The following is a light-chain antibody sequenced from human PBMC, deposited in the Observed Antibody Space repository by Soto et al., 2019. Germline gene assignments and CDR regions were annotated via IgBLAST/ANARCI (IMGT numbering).Light chain of an antibody. J-gene: IGLJ2*01. Sequence: QLVLTQPPSASGTPGQRVTISCSGSSSNIGSNYVFWYQHLPGTAPKLLIYRNNQRPSGVPDRFSGSKSGTSASLAISGLRSEDETDYYCAAWDDSLSGVVFGGGTKLPS. CDR3: AAWDDSLSGVV. CDR1: SSNIGSNY. V-gene: IGLV1-47*01. CDR2: RNN.